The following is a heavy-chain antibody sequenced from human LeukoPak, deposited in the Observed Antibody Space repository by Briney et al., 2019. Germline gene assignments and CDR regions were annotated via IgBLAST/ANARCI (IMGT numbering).Heavy chain of an antibody. CDR1: GYTFTNYG. D-gene: IGHD2-15*01. Sequence: ASVKVSCKASGYTFTNYGVSWVRQAPGQGLEWMGWISAYNGNTNYAQKLQGRVTMTTDTSTSTAYMELRSLRSDDTAVYHCARHFVGVCSGGSCYLDAFDIWGQGTMVTVPS. CDR2: ISAYNGNT. J-gene: IGHJ3*02. V-gene: IGHV1-18*01. CDR3: ARHFVGVCSGGSCYLDAFDI.